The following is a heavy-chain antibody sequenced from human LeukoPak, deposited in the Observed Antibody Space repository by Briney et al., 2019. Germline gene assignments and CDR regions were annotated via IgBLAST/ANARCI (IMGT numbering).Heavy chain of an antibody. V-gene: IGHV3-30*04. CDR3: VHSYGFSYFDY. J-gene: IGHJ4*02. Sequence: KPGRSLRLSCVASGFTFSSYAMHWVRQAPGKGLEWVAVISYDGSNKYYADSVKGRFTISRDNSKNTLYLQMNSLRAEDTAVYYCVHSYGFSYFDYWGQGTLVTVSS. CDR2: ISYDGSNK. CDR1: GFTFSSYA. D-gene: IGHD5-18*01.